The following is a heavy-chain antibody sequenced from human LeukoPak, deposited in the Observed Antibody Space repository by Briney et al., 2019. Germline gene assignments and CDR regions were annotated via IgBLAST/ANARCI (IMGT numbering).Heavy chain of an antibody. J-gene: IGHJ4*02. CDR2: ISYDGGNK. V-gene: IGHV3-30*18. CDR3: AKEDGYSSGWPPRD. Sequence: PGGSLRLSCAASGFTFSSYGMHWVRQAPGRGLEWVAVISYDGGNKYYGDSVKGRFTISRDNSNNTLYLQMNSLRAEDTAVYYCAKEDGYSSGWPPRDWGQGTLVTVSS. CDR1: GFTFSSYG. D-gene: IGHD6-19*01.